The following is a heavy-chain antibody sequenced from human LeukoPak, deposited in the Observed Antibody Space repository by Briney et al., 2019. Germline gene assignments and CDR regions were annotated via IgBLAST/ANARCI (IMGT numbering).Heavy chain of an antibody. J-gene: IGHJ6*03. CDR2: IKQDGSEK. Sequence: GGSLRLSCAASGFTFSSYWMSWVRQAPGKGLEWVANIKQDGSEKYYVDSVKGRFTISRDNAKNSLYLQMNSLRAEDTAAYYCARVNNFWSGNYYMDVWGKGTTVTVSS. V-gene: IGHV3-7*01. CDR1: GFTFSSYW. CDR3: ARVNNFWSGNYYMDV. D-gene: IGHD3-3*01.